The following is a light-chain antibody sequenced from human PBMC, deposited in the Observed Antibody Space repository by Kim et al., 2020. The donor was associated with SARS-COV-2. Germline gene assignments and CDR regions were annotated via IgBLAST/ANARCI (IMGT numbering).Light chain of an antibody. V-gene: IGLV3-21*04. J-gene: IGLJ3*02. CDR1: NIGSKS. CDR2: YDR. Sequence: SYELTQPPSVSVAPGKTARITCGGNNIGSKSVQWYQQKPGQAPVLVIHYDRDRPPGIPERFSGSNSGNTATLTISRVEAGDEADYYCQVWDSSSDHWVFGGGTQLTVL. CDR3: QVWDSSSDHWV.